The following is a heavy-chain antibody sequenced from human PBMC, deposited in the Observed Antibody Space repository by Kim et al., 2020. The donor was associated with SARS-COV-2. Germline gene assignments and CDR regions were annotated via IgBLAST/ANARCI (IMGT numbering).Heavy chain of an antibody. V-gene: IGHV3-23*01. CDR2: ISGSGGST. CDR3: AKVSFTAEYGASYYYYGMDV. CDR1: GFTFSSYA. J-gene: IGHJ6*02. D-gene: IGHD4-17*01. Sequence: GGSLRLSCAASGFTFSSYAMSWVRQAPGKGLEWVSAISGSGGSTYYADSVKGRFTISRDNSKNTLYLQMNSLRAEDTAVYYCAKVSFTAEYGASYYYYGMDVWGQGTTVTVSS.